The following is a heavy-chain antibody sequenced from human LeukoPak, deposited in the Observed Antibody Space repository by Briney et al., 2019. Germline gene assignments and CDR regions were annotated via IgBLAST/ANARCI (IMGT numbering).Heavy chain of an antibody. D-gene: IGHD5-18*01. J-gene: IGHJ4*02. CDR1: GYTFTSYG. Sequence: ASVKVSCKASGYTFTSYGISWVRQAPGQGLEWMGWISAYNGNTNYAQKLQGRATMTTDTSASTAYMELRSLRSDDTAVYYCARDFAEYSYGYGSYWGQGTLVTVSS. CDR3: ARDFAEYSYGYGSY. CDR2: ISAYNGNT. V-gene: IGHV1-18*01.